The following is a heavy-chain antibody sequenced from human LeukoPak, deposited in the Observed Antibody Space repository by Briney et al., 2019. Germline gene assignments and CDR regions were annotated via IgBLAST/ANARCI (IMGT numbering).Heavy chain of an antibody. Sequence: SETLSLTCTVSGGSISSYYWSWIRQPAGKGLEWIGRIYTSGSTNYNPSLKSRVTMSVDTSKNQFSLKLSSVTAADTAVYYCASLPAFVIVGAPDYWGQGTLVTVSS. J-gene: IGHJ4*02. CDR1: GGSISSYY. D-gene: IGHD1-26*01. V-gene: IGHV4-4*07. CDR3: ASLPAFVIVGAPDY. CDR2: IYTSGST.